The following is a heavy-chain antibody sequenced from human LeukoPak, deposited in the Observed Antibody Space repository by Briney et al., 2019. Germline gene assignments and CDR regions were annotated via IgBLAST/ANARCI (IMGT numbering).Heavy chain of an antibody. CDR1: GYTFTTYP. CDR3: ARAHTSAPGTLFDY. Sequence: ASVKVSCKASGYTFTTYPINWVRQAPGQGLEWMGRINPSGSSTSYAQKFQGRVTMTRDTSTSTLYMELSSLGSEDTAVYYCARAHTSAPGTLFDYWGQGTLVTVSS. J-gene: IGHJ4*02. CDR2: INPSGSST. V-gene: IGHV1-46*01. D-gene: IGHD3-3*01.